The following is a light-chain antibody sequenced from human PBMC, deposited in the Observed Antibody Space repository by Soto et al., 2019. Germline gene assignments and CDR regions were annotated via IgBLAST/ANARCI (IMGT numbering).Light chain of an antibody. CDR3: QSYDSSLSGVV. Sequence: QSVLTQPPSVSGAPGQRVTISCTGSSANIGAGYDVHWYQQLPGTAPKVLIYGNSNRPSGVPDRFSGSKSGTSASLAITGLQAEDEADYYCQSYDSSLSGVVFGGGTQPTVL. CDR1: SANIGAGYD. V-gene: IGLV1-40*01. J-gene: IGLJ2*01. CDR2: GNS.